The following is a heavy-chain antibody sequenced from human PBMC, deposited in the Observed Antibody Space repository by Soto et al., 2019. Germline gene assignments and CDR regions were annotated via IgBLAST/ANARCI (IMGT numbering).Heavy chain of an antibody. J-gene: IGHJ6*02. D-gene: IGHD3-22*01. CDR1: GGTFSSYA. Sequence: QVQLVQSGAEVKKPGSSVKVSCKASGGTFSSYAISWVRQAPGHGREWMGGIIPIFGTAKYAQKFQGRVTSTADESTSTAYMELSSLRSEDTAVYYCARDRYYDSSGYSSYYYGMDVWGQGTTVTVSS. V-gene: IGHV1-69*01. CDR2: IIPIFGTA. CDR3: ARDRYYDSSGYSSYYYGMDV.